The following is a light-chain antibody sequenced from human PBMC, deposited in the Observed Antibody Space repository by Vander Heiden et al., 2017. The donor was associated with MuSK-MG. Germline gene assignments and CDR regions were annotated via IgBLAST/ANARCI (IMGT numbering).Light chain of an antibody. Sequence: DIQLTQSPSSLSASVRDRVTITCRASQSITTYLNWYQQKPGKAPTLLIYAASSLQSGVPSRFSGSGFGTDFTLTISSLQPEDFATYYCQESYTTRRTFGPGTKVEIK. CDR1: QSITTY. J-gene: IGKJ3*01. CDR3: QESYTTRRT. CDR2: AAS. V-gene: IGKV1-39*01.